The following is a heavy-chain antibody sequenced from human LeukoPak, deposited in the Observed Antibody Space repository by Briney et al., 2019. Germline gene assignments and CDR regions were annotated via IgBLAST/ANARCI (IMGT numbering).Heavy chain of an antibody. Sequence: SEALSLTCAVSGGSISSGGYSWSWIRQPPGKGLEWIGYIYHSGSTYYNPSLKSRVTISVDRSKNQFSLKLSSVTAADTAVCYCAKEVRRYDSSGYYYYYFDYWGQGTLVTVSS. D-gene: IGHD3-22*01. V-gene: IGHV4-30-2*01. CDR1: GGSISSGGYS. J-gene: IGHJ4*02. CDR2: IYHSGST. CDR3: AKEVRRYDSSGYYYYYFDY.